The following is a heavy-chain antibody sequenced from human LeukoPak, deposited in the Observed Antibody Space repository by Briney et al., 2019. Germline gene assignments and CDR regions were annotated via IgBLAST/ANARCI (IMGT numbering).Heavy chain of an antibody. J-gene: IGHJ3*02. CDR1: GFTFSAYA. CDR2: IRGGGGSA. CDR3: ARDPNGDYIGAFDM. D-gene: IGHD4-17*01. V-gene: IGHV3-23*01. Sequence: GGSLRLSCTASGFTFSAYAMMWVRQAPGKGPEWVSAIRGGGGSAFYADSVKGRFTVSRDNSKYTLFLQMNSLRAEDTAVYYCARDPNGDYIGAFDMWGPGTMVTVSS.